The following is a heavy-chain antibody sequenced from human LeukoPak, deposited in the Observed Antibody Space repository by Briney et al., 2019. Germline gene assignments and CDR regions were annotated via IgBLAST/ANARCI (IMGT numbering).Heavy chain of an antibody. CDR2: IYYRGTT. J-gene: IGHJ4*02. D-gene: IGHD6-13*01. CDR3: ARGRYSSSWKYYFDY. Sequence: PSQTLSLTCTVSGGSINTGDYYWSWIRQPPGMGLEWIGYIYYRGTTYYNPSLKSRVTISVDTSKNQFSLKLSSVTAADTAVYYCARGRYSSSWKYYFDYWGQGTLVTVSS. V-gene: IGHV4-30-4*01. CDR1: GGSINTGDYY.